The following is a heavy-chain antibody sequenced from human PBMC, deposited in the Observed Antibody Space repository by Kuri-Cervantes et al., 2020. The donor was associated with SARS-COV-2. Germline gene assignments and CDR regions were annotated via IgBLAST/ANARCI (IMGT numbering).Heavy chain of an antibody. D-gene: IGHD5-12*01. Sequence: GESLKISCAASGFSFSDSYMGWIRQAPGKGLEWLAYISISGSNAFYPDSVKGRFTISRDNAKNSLYLQMNSLRAEDTAVYYCARDQRGIVATVAFDYWGQGTLVTVSS. V-gene: IGHV3-11*04. CDR2: ISISGSNA. CDR3: ARDQRGIVATVAFDY. CDR1: GFSFSDSY. J-gene: IGHJ4*02.